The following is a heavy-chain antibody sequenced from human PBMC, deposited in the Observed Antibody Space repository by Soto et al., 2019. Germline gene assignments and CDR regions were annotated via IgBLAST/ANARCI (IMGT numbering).Heavy chain of an antibody. D-gene: IGHD2-2*01. Sequence: ASVKVSCKASVDTFTTYGISWVRQAPGQGLEWMGWISGYNDNTKYAQKFQGRVIMTADTSTSTAYLELRTLTSDDTAVYYCAREYCTSTSCYGVAYWGQGTLVTVSS. CDR1: VDTFTTYG. CDR2: ISGYNDNT. CDR3: AREYCTSTSCYGVAY. J-gene: IGHJ4*02. V-gene: IGHV1-18*01.